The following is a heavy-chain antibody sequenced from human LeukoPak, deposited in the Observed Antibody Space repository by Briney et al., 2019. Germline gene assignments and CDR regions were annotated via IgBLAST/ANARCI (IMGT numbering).Heavy chain of an antibody. CDR3: TSTYCSSTSCQSFYYYYYYMDV. CDR2: IRSKAISYAT. D-gene: IGHD2-2*01. J-gene: IGHJ6*03. V-gene: IGHV3-73*01. CDR1: GFTFSGSA. Sequence: PGGSLRLSCAASGFTFSGSAMHWVRQASGKGLEWVGRIRSKAISYATAYAASVKGRFTISRDDSKNTAYLQMNSLKTEDTAVYYCTSTYCSSTSCQSFYYYYYYMDVWGKGTTVTVSS.